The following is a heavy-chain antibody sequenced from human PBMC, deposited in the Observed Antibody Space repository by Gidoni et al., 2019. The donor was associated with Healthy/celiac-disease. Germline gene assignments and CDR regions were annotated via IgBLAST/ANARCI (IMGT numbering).Heavy chain of an antibody. CDR2: IYYSGST. Sequence: QVQLQESGPGLVKPSQTLSLTCTVSGGSISSGDYYWSWIRQPPGKGLEWIGYIYYSGSTYYNPSLKSRVTISVDTSKNQFSLKLSSVTAADTAVYYCARVWAYYGSGSANYFDYWGQGTLVTVSS. V-gene: IGHV4-30-4*01. CDR3: ARVWAYYGSGSANYFDY. CDR1: GGSISSGDYY. D-gene: IGHD3-10*01. J-gene: IGHJ4*02.